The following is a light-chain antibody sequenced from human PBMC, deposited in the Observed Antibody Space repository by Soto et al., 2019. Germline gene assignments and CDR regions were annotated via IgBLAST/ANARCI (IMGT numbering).Light chain of an antibody. CDR2: SSN. CDR3: QSYDRSLRGYV. CDR1: NSNIGSYT. J-gene: IGLJ1*01. V-gene: IGLV1-44*01. Sequence: QSVLTQPPSASATPGQRVTISCFGSNSNIGSYTVNWYRQHPGTAPKLLIYSSNQRPSGVPDRFSASKSGTSASLAISGLQSADEADYYCQSYDRSLRGYVFGTGTKVTVL.